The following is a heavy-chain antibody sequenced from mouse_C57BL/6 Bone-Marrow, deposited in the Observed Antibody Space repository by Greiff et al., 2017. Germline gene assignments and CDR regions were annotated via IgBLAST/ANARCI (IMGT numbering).Heavy chain of an antibody. J-gene: IGHJ2*01. D-gene: IGHD2-3*01. CDR2: IDPEIGDS. V-gene: IGHV14-4*01. CDR3: SSFDGNYFAF. CDR1: GFNIKDDY. Sequence: EVQLQESGAELVRPGASVKLSCTASGFNIKDDYIHWVKQRPEQGLEWIGWIDPEIGDSEYASQFQGKATITSDTSSNTAYLQLSSLTSEDTAVYYSSSFDGNYFAFWGQGTPLTVAS.